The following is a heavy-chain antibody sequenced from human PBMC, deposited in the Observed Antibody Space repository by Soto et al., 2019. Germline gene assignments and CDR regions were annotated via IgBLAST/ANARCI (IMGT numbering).Heavy chain of an antibody. J-gene: IGHJ6*02. V-gene: IGHV1-18*04. CDR3: ARERYSSSWPYYYYYGMDV. CDR1: AYTFTTYG. D-gene: IGHD6-13*01. CDR2: ISAYNGNT. Sequence: ASVKVSCKASAYTFTTYGFSWVRQAPGQGLECLGWISAYNGNTHYSQKFQVRVTMTTDTATSTAYLELSRLRSDDTAVYYCARERYSSSWPYYYYYGMDVWGQGTTVTVAS.